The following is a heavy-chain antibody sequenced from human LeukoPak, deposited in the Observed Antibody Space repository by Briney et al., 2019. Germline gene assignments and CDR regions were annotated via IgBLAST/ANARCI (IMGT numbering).Heavy chain of an antibody. Sequence: GGSLRLSCVASGFSFISYWMTWVRQAPGKGLEWVSSISSSSSYIYYADSVKGRFTISRDNAKNSLYLQMNSLRAEDTAVYYCARAAAGSFDYWGQGTLVTVSS. J-gene: IGHJ4*02. CDR1: GFSFISYW. CDR3: ARAAAGSFDY. D-gene: IGHD6-13*01. V-gene: IGHV3-21*01. CDR2: ISSSSSYI.